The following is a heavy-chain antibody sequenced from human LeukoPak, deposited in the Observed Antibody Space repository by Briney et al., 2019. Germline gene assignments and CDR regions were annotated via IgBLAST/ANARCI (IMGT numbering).Heavy chain of an antibody. V-gene: IGHV4-61*09. CDR2: IYTSGST. CDR1: GVSISSGSYF. CDR3: VRPYCGGECQSKNNWFDP. D-gene: IGHD2-21*01. Sequence: SETLSLTCTVSGVSISSGSYFWSWIRQPAGKGLEWIGHIYTSGSTSYSPSLKSRVTVSLDASKNQFSLKLSSVTAADTAVYYCVRPYCGGECQSKNNWFDPWGQGTLVTVSS. J-gene: IGHJ5*02.